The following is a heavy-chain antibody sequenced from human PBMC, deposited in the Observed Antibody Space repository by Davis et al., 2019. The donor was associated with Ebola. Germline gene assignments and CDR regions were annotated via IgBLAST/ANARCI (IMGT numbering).Heavy chain of an antibody. V-gene: IGHV4-59*12. CDR3: AREGATDWFDP. CDR1: GGSISSYY. Sequence: PSETLSLTCTVSGGSISSYYWSWIRQPPGKGLEWIGYIYYSGSTYYNPSLQSRLTISVDTSKNQFSLKLSSVTAADTAVYHCAREGATDWFDPWGQGTLVTVSS. CDR2: IYYSGST. D-gene: IGHD1-26*01. J-gene: IGHJ5*02.